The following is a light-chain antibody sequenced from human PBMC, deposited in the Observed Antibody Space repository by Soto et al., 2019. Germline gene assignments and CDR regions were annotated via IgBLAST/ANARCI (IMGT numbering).Light chain of an antibody. CDR2: GSS. Sequence: EIVLTQSPGTLSLSPGERATLSCRASQSVNSNFLGWYQQKPGQAPRLLIYGSSTRATGIPDRFSGSGSGTDFTLTISRLEPEDFAVYYCQRYGSSPFFGQGTKLEIK. V-gene: IGKV3-20*01. J-gene: IGKJ2*01. CDR3: QRYGSSPF. CDR1: QSVNSNF.